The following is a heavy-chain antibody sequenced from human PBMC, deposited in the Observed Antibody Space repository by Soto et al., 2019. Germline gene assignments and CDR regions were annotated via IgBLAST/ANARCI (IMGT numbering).Heavy chain of an antibody. J-gene: IGHJ5*02. CDR1: GGSFSSYH. CDR2: IDENGGA. V-gene: IGHV4-34*01. CDR3: ARDRRASNFLPRWFDP. Sequence: SETLSLTCVVSGGSFSSYHWAWIRQTPVKGLEWIGEIDENGGARYNPSLQGRVTLSLDTPKNQLSLSLTSVTAADTAVYYCARDRRASNFLPRWFDPWGQGTLVTVSS. D-gene: IGHD3-16*02.